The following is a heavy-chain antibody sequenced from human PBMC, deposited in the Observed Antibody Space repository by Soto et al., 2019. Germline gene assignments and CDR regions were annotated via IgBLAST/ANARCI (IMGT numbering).Heavy chain of an antibody. Sequence: PSETLSLTCTVSGAPITSNDYFWAWIRQPPGRGLEFIASMHTSGGTYHASSLKSRATMSLDTSKSQFSLKLQSVTAADTATYFCAGIVVGATRHSYVDRWGQGTLVTVSS. CDR1: GAPITSNDYF. J-gene: IGHJ4*02. D-gene: IGHD2-21*01. CDR3: AGIVVGATRHSYVDR. V-gene: IGHV4-39*01. CDR2: MHTSGGT.